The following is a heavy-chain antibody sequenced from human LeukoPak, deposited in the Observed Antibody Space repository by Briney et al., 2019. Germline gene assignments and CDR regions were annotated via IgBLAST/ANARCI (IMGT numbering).Heavy chain of an antibody. Sequence: GGSLRLSCAASGFTFSSYEMNWVRQAPGKGLEWVSYISSSGSTIYYADSVKGRFTISRDNAKNSLYLQMNSLRAEDTAVYYCARGPYNSGVYMGYWGQGTLVTVSS. CDR3: ARGPYNSGVYMGY. V-gene: IGHV3-48*03. CDR1: GFTFSSYE. D-gene: IGHD5-24*01. CDR2: ISSSGSTI. J-gene: IGHJ4*02.